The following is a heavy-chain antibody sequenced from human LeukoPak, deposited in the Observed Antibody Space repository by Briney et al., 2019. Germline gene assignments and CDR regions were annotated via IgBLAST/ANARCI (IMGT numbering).Heavy chain of an antibody. D-gene: IGHD6-13*01. V-gene: IGHV3-30*18. Sequence: GGSLRLSCAASGFTFSSYGMHWVRQAPGKGLEWVAVISYDGSNKYYADSVKGRFTISRDNSKNTLYLQMNSLRAEDTAVYYCAKLPAAAGLDYWGQGTLVTVSS. CDR2: ISYDGSNK. J-gene: IGHJ4*02. CDR1: GFTFSSYG. CDR3: AKLPAAAGLDY.